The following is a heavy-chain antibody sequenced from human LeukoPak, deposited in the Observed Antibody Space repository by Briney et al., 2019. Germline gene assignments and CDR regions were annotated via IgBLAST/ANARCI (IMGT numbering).Heavy chain of an antibody. CDR3: AKDISSSWDTLDY. J-gene: IGHJ4*02. CDR1: GFTFDDYA. V-gene: IGHV3-9*01. Sequence: GGPLRLSCAASGFTFDDYAMHWVRQAPGKGLEWVSGISWNSGSIGYADSVKGRFTISRDNAKNSLYLQMNSLSAEDTALYYCAKDISSSWDTLDYWGQGTLVTVSS. D-gene: IGHD6-13*01. CDR2: ISWNSGSI.